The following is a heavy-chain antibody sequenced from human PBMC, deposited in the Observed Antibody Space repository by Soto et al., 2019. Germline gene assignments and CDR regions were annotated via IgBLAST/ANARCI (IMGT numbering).Heavy chain of an antibody. J-gene: IGHJ4*02. CDR2: INSDGSST. CDR1: GFTFSSYW. D-gene: IGHD2-15*01. V-gene: IGHV3-74*01. CDR3: VRTSLVVSAATREDY. Sequence: EVQLVESGGGLVQPGGSLRLSCAASGFTFSSYWMHWVRQAPGKGLVWVSRINSDGSSTSYADSVKGRFTNSRDNAKNTLYQQMNSLRAEDTAVYYCVRTSLVVSAATREDYWGQGNLVTVSS.